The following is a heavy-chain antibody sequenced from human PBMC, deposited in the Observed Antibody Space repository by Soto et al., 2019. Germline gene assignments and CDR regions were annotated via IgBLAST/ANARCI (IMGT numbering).Heavy chain of an antibody. V-gene: IGHV4-59*01. Sequence: ASETLSLTCSVSGGSMSEYFWSWIRQSPGKGLEWIGYIYYLGSTDYNPSLKSRVTISVDTSKRQFSLRLTSVTAADTAVYYCARDGYDGSGSPYPAYWGPGTQVTVSS. CDR2: IYYLGST. J-gene: IGHJ4*02. CDR1: GGSMSEYF. CDR3: ARDGYDGSGSPYPAY. D-gene: IGHD3-10*01.